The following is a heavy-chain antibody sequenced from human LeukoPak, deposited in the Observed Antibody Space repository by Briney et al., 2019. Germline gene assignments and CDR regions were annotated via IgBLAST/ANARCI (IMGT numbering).Heavy chain of an antibody. CDR1: GYTFTGHY. CDR2: INPNSGGT. Sequence: ASVKVSCKASGYTFTGHYMHWVRQAPGQGLEWMGWINPNSGGTNYAQKFQGRVTMTRDTSISTAYMELSRLRSDDTAVYYCARDIVVVVAALRYNWFDPWGQGTLVTVSS. V-gene: IGHV1-2*02. D-gene: IGHD2-15*01. CDR3: ARDIVVVVAALRYNWFDP. J-gene: IGHJ5*02.